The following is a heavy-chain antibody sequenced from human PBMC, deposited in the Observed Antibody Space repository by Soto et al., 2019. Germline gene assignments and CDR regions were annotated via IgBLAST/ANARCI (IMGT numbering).Heavy chain of an antibody. J-gene: IGHJ4*02. D-gene: IGHD2-15*01. Sequence: PSETLSLTCAVYGGSFSGYYWSWIRQPPGKGLEWIGEINHSGSTNYNPSLKSRVTISVDTSKNQFSLKLSSVTAADTAVYYCARGGDIVVVVAAHLRFDYWGQGTLVTVSS. CDR2: INHSGST. CDR3: ARGGDIVVVVAAHLRFDY. CDR1: GGSFSGYY. V-gene: IGHV4-34*01.